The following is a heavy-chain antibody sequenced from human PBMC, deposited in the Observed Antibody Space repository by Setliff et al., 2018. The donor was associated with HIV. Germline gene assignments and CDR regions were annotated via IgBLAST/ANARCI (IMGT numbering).Heavy chain of an antibody. J-gene: IGHJ4*02. Sequence: GGSLRLSCAASGFTFSSYGMHWVRQAPGKGLEWVAFIRYDGSNKYYADSVKGRFTISRDNSKNTLYLQMNSLRGEDTAVYYCVKGFRGNYEYWGQGTLVTVSS. CDR2: IRYDGSNK. D-gene: IGHD1-26*01. CDR1: GFTFSSYG. V-gene: IGHV3-30*02. CDR3: VKGFRGNYEY.